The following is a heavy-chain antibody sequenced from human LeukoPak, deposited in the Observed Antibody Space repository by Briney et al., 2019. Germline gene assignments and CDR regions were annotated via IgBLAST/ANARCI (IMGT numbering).Heavy chain of an antibody. Sequence: SETLSLSCTVSGGSISSHYWSWIRQPPGKGLEWIGYIHTSGNTNSNPSLKSRVTISVDTSKNQFSLKLSSVTAADTAVYYCARLVVTSILDWFDPWGRGTLVTVSS. CDR1: GGSISSHY. CDR3: ARLVVTSILDWFDP. J-gene: IGHJ5*02. V-gene: IGHV4-4*09. CDR2: IHTSGNT. D-gene: IGHD2-21*02.